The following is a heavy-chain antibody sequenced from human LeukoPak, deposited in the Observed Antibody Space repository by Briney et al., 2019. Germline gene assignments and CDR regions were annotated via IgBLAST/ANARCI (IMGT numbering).Heavy chain of an antibody. CDR1: GFTFSSYW. J-gene: IGHJ6*03. D-gene: IGHD2-15*01. CDR2: IKQDGSEK. CDR3: ARDLGCSGGSCSYYYYYMDV. Sequence: HPGGSLRLSCAASGFTFSSYWMSWVRQAPGKGLEWVANIKQDGSEKYYVDSVKGRFTISRDNAKNSLYLQMNSLRAEDTAVYYCARDLGCSGGSCSYYYYYMDVWGKGTTVTVSS. V-gene: IGHV3-7*01.